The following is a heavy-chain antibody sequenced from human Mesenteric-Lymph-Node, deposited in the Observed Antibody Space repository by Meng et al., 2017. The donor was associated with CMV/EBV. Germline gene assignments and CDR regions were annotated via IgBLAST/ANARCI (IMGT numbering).Heavy chain of an antibody. V-gene: IGHV1-69*06. J-gene: IGHJ4*02. CDR3: ARDEGLFSYFDY. D-gene: IGHD2-21*01. CDR1: GGTFGPSA. Sequence: CKASGGTFGPSAISWVRQAPGQGLEWMGGIIPIYGTANYAQKFQGRVTITADKSTSTAYMELSSLRSEDTAVYYCARDEGLFSYFDYWGQGTLVTVSS. CDR2: IIPIYGTA.